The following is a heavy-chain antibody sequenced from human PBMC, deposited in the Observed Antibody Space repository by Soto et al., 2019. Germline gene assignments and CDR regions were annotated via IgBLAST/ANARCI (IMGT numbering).Heavy chain of an antibody. V-gene: IGHV4-30-4*01. J-gene: IGHJ3*02. CDR3: ARDPFYDYGDLSRVFDM. CDR2: IYHTGST. Sequence: SETLSLTCTVSGGSMSRGDYYWSWIRQPPGKGLEWIGFIYHTGSTYYSPSLKSRVAISVDTSKNQFSLKLSSVTAADTAVYYCARDPFYDYGDLSRVFDMWGKGTMVTVPS. D-gene: IGHD4-17*01. CDR1: GGSMSRGDYY.